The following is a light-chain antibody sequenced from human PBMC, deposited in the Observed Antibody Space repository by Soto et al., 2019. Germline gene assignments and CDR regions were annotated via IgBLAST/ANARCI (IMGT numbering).Light chain of an antibody. CDR2: AAS. J-gene: IGKJ4*01. Sequence: IHMTLSPSSLSASVGDRVTITCRASQGISSYLAWYQQKPGKVPKVLIYAASTLQSGVPSRFSGSGSGTDFTLTISSLQPEDAATYYCQKYNSAALAFGGGTKVDI. CDR3: QKYNSAALA. CDR1: QGISSY. V-gene: IGKV1-27*01.